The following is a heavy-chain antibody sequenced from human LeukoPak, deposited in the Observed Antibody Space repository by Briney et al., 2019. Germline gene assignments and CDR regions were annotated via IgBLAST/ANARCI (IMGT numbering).Heavy chain of an antibody. V-gene: IGHV4-39*07. D-gene: IGHD6-19*01. CDR3: ARGEQWLVYAFDI. CDR1: GGSISSSSYY. Sequence: SETLSLTCTVSGGSISSSSYYWGWIRQPPGTGLEWIGSIYYSWSTLYNPSLKSRVNISVDTSKNQSSLKLSSVTAADTAVYYCARGEQWLVYAFDIWGQGTMVTVSS. J-gene: IGHJ3*02. CDR2: IYYSWST.